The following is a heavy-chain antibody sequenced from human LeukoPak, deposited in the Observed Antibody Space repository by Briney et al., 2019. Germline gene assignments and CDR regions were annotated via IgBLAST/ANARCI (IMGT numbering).Heavy chain of an antibody. CDR2: VYSGGTT. CDR1: GFTFSTNY. D-gene: IGHD3-10*01. V-gene: IGHV3-66*01. Sequence: GGSLRLSCAASGFTFSTNYMNWVRQAPGKGLEWVSVVYSGGTTYYADSVKGRFTISKDNSKNTLWLQMNNLRAEDTAVYYCARAGWFGEPLDYWGQGTLVTVSS. J-gene: IGHJ4*02. CDR3: ARAGWFGEPLDY.